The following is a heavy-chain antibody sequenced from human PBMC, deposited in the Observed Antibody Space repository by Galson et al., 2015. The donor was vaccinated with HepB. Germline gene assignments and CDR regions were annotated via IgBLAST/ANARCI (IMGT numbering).Heavy chain of an antibody. J-gene: IGHJ5*02. CDR2: INTASGRT. V-gene: IGHV1-3*04. Sequence: SVKVSCKASGYTLTRYAIHWVRQAPGQRLEWMGWINTASGRTEYSQKFQGTVTITKDTSANTAYMEVSSLRSEDTAVYYCARNRGIEVIPGALEDDWFDPWGQGTLVTVSS. CDR1: GYTLTRYA. D-gene: IGHD2-2*01. CDR3: ARNRGIEVIPGALEDDWFDP.